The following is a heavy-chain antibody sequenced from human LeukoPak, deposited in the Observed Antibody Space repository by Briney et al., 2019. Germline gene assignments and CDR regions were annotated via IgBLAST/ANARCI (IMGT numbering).Heavy chain of an antibody. Sequence: SETLSLTCTVSGGSISSYYWSWIRQPAGKGLEWIGRIYTSGSTNYNPSLKSRVTMSVDTSKNQFSLKLSSVTAADTAVYYCARALGYCSSTSCPYYYYGMDVWGQGTTVTVSS. D-gene: IGHD2-2*01. CDR2: IYTSGST. V-gene: IGHV4-4*07. CDR1: GGSISSYY. J-gene: IGHJ6*02. CDR3: ARALGYCSSTSCPYYYYGMDV.